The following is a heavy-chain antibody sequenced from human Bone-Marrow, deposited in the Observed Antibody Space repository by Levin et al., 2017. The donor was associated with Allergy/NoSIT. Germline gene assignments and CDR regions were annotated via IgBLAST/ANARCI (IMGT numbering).Heavy chain of an antibody. J-gene: IGHJ5*02. CDR2: INSDGSYT. CDR3: VVPSVGANGWLDP. Sequence: PGGSLRLSCTASGFSFNNYWMYWVRQAPGKGPVWVSRINSDGSYTSYADSVKGRFTISRDNAKNTLHLQMNSLRADDTATYYCVVPSVGANGWLDPWGQGTQVTVSS. CDR1: GFSFNNYW. D-gene: IGHD1-26*01. V-gene: IGHV3-74*01.